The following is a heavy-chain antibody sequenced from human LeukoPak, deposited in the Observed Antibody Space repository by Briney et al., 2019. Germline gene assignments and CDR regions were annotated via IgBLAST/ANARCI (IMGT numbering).Heavy chain of an antibody. CDR2: IKIDGSEK. D-gene: IGHD3-10*01. CDR1: GFTFGNYW. Sequence: GGSLRLSCAASGFTFGNYWMSWVRQSPGRGLEWVANIKIDGSEKYYVDSVRGRFTISRDSAKNSVFLQMNSLRAEDTAVYYCARVIATMVRGVSGAGIDYWGQGTLVTVSS. CDR3: ARVIATMVRGVSGAGIDY. V-gene: IGHV3-7*03. J-gene: IGHJ4*02.